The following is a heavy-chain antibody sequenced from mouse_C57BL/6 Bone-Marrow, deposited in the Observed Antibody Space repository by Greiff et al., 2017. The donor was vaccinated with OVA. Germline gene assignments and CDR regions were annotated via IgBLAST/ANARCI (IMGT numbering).Heavy chain of an antibody. J-gene: IGHJ4*01. CDR3: TRCYSNFYAMDY. CDR1: GYTFTDYE. CDR2: IDPETGGT. D-gene: IGHD2-5*01. Sequence: QVQLQQSGAELVRPGASVTLSCKASGYTFTDYEMHWVKQTPVHGLEWIGAIDPETGGTAYNQKFKGKAILTADKSSSTAYMELRSLTSDDSAVYYCTRCYSNFYAMDYWGQGTAVTVSS. V-gene: IGHV1-15*01.